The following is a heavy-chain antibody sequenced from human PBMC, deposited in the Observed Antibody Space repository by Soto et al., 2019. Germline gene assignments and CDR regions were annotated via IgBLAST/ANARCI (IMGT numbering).Heavy chain of an antibody. V-gene: IGHV4-59*01. CDR2: VDYSGRT. Sequence: PSETLSLTCNVSGGSIGAYFWSWIRQPPGKGLEWIGYVDYSGRTSSNPSLQSRVTLSVDTSKNHFSLRLTSVTAADTAMYYCARDTNYWTNSKNCDYWGQGTAVSVFS. CDR1: GGSIGAYF. CDR3: ARDTNYWTNSKNCDY. D-gene: IGHD4-17*01. J-gene: IGHJ1*01.